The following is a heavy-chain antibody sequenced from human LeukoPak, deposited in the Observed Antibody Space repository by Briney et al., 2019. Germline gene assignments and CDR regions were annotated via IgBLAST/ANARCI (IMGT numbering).Heavy chain of an antibody. D-gene: IGHD4-17*01. CDR3: AGSAANYGEDGPVGY. Sequence: SVKVSCKASGGTFSRYAIRWVRQAPGQGLEWMEGIIPIFGTANNAQKFQGRVTITVVESTSTAYMELRSLRSEDTAVYYCAGSAANYGEDGPVGYWGQGTLVTVSS. V-gene: IGHV1-69*01. J-gene: IGHJ4*02. CDR2: IIPIFGTA. CDR1: GGTFSRYA.